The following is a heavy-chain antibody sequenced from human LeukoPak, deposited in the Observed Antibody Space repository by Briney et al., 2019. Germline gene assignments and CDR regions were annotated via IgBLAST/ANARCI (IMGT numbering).Heavy chain of an antibody. Sequence: PSETLSLTCTVSGGSISSGGYYWSWIRQHPGKGLEWIGYIYYSGSTYYNPSLKSRVTISVDTSKNQFSLKLSSVTAADTAVYYCARGGSGWFNYWGQGTLVTVSS. J-gene: IGHJ4*02. CDR2: IYYSGST. D-gene: IGHD6-19*01. CDR1: GGSISSGGYY. CDR3: ARGGSGWFNY. V-gene: IGHV4-31*03.